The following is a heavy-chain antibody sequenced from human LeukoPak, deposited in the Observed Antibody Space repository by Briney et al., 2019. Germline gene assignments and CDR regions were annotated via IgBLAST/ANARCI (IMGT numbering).Heavy chain of an antibody. CDR1: GFTFSDYY. CDR2: ISGGSRYT. Sequence: GGSLRLSCAASGFTFSDYYMSWIRQAPGKGLERDSYISGGSRYTNYADSVKGRFTISRDNAKNSLYLQMNSLRAEDTAVYYCAREYGSGSCFDFWGQGTLVTVSS. J-gene: IGHJ4*02. V-gene: IGHV3-11*05. CDR3: AREYGSGSCFDF. D-gene: IGHD3-10*01.